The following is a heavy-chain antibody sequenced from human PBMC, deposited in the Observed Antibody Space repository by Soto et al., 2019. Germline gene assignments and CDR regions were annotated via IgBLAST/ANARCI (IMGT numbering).Heavy chain of an antibody. Sequence: GGSLRLCCTDSGFSFNTYVMDWVRQAPGKGLEWVARILYDGSKEYYADPVKGRFTISRDNSKNTLYLQMDRLRVEDTAVYFCARGLALMADHWGQGTTVTVSS. CDR3: ARGLALMADH. V-gene: IGHV3-30*03. CDR2: ILYDGSKE. D-gene: IGHD2-21*01. J-gene: IGHJ4*01. CDR1: GFSFNTYV.